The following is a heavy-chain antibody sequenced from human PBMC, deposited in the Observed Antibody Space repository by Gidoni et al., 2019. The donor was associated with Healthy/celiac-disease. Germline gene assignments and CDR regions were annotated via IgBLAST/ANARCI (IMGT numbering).Heavy chain of an antibody. CDR3: ARRYCSSTSCYIRGRRTINGAFDI. Sequence: QVQLQQWGAGLLKPSETLSLTCAVYGGSFSGYYWSWIRKPPGKGLEWIGEINHSGSTNYNPSLKSRVTISVDTSKNQFSLKLSSVTAADTAVYYCARRYCSSTSCYIRGRRTINGAFDIWGQGIMVTVSS. J-gene: IGHJ3*02. D-gene: IGHD2-2*02. V-gene: IGHV4-34*01. CDR2: INHSGST. CDR1: GGSFSGYY.